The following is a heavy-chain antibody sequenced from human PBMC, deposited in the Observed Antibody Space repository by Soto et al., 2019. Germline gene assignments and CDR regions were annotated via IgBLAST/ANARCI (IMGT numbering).Heavy chain of an antibody. J-gene: IGHJ6*03. V-gene: IGHV3-30*04. CDR3: AKDSDLSQADTAMVVGPYTAV. D-gene: IGHD5-18*01. CDR2: IYDDGGKT. Sequence: KGLEWVSVIYDDGGKTYYADSVKGRFTISRDNSKNTLYLQMNSLRAEDTAVYYCAKDSDLSQADTAMVVGPYTAVWSKGTTVTVSS.